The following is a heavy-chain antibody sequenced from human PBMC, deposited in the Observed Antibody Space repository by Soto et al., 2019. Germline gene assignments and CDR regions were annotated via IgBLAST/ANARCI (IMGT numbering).Heavy chain of an antibody. CDR1: GFTFSSYA. CDR2: MSYDGSNK. J-gene: IGHJ4*02. V-gene: IGHV3-30*14. CDR3: ARDKAPYISAWHNPHFDY. Sequence: QVQLVESGGGVVQPGRSLRLSCAASGFTFSSYAMHWVRQAPGKGLEWVAVMSYDGSNKYYADSVMGRFTISRDNSKNTLYLQMNSLTAEDTAVYYCARDKAPYISAWHNPHFDYWFQRTLVTVST. D-gene: IGHD6-19*01.